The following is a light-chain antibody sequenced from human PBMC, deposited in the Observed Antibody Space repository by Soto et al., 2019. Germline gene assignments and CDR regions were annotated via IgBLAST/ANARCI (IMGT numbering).Light chain of an antibody. CDR1: SRDVGGFDY. CDR2: DVT. V-gene: IGLV2-11*01. J-gene: IGLJ1*01. Sequence: QSALTQPRSVSGAPGQSVTISCTGTSRDVGGFDYVSWYQQHPGQVPKPIMYDVTQRPSGVADRFSGFKSGDSASLTISGLDPGDAPEYYCCSYAGVNTYVFGSGTKVTVL. CDR3: CSYAGVNTYV.